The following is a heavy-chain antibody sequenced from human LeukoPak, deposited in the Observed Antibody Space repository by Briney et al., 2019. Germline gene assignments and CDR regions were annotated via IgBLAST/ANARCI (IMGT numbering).Heavy chain of an antibody. Sequence: GGSLRLSCAASGFTFSSYGMHWVRQAPGKGLEWVAVISYDGSNKYYADSVKGRFTISRDNSKNTLYLQMNSLRAEDTAVYYCAKSPLPYCGSDCYSSHFDYWGQGTLVTVSS. J-gene: IGHJ4*02. CDR1: GFTFSSYG. V-gene: IGHV3-30*18. CDR2: ISYDGSNK. CDR3: AKSPLPYCGSDCYSSHFDY. D-gene: IGHD2-21*02.